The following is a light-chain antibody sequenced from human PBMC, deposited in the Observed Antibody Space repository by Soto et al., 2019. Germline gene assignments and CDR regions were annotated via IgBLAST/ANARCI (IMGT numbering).Light chain of an antibody. CDR2: QVT. CDR3: CSYGGSIGVV. Sequence: QSALTQPASVSGSPGQSITISCTGTSSDVGSYNLVSWYQQYPGKAPKLIIYQVTKRPSGVSNRFSGSKSGNTASLTISGLQAEDEADYYCCSYGGSIGVVFAGGTKVTVL. CDR1: SSDVGSYNL. V-gene: IGLV2-23*02. J-gene: IGLJ2*01.